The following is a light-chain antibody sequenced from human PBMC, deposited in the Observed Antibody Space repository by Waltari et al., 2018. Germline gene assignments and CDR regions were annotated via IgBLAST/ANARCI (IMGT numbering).Light chain of an antibody. V-gene: IGLV2-14*03. CDR3: SSYTISSTVV. CDR2: DVS. CDR1: RIDVGGYNY. J-gene: IGLJ2*01. Sequence: QSALTQPASVSGSPGQSITFSCPATRIDVGGYNYVPWYQQHPGKVPKLMVYDVSELPSGVSSRFSGYKYGNTASLTISGLQAEDEADYYCSSYTISSTVVFGGGTKLTVL.